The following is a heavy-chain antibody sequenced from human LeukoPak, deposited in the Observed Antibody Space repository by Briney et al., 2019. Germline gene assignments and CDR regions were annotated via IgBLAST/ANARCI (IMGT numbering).Heavy chain of an antibody. CDR3: ARDTELLWFGELHY. CDR1: GGSISSYY. Sequence: PSETLSLTCTVSGGSISSYYWSWIGQPPGKGLEWIGYIYYSGSTNYNPSLKSRVTISVDTSKNQFSLKLSSVTAADTAVYYCARDTELLWFGELHYWGQGTLVTVSS. V-gene: IGHV4-59*01. CDR2: IYYSGST. J-gene: IGHJ4*02. D-gene: IGHD3-10*01.